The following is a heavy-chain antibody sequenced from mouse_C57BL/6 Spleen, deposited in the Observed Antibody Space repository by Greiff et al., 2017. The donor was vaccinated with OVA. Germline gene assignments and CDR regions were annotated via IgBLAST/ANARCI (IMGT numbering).Heavy chain of an antibody. V-gene: IGHV1-69*01. CDR1: GYTFTSYW. CDR3: ARSSYDYDEGFAY. D-gene: IGHD2-4*01. CDR2: IDPSDSYT. J-gene: IGHJ3*01. Sequence: QVQLQQSGAELVMPGASVKLSCKASGYTFTSYWMHWVKQRPGQGLEWIGEIDPSDSYTNYNQKFKGKSTLTVDKSSSTAYMQLSSLTSEDSAVYYCARSSYDYDEGFAYWGQGTLVTVSA.